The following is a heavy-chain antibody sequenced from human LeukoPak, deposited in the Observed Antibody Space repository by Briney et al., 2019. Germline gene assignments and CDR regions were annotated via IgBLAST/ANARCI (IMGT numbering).Heavy chain of an antibody. CDR3: VRGWETWFDC. CDR1: GFSFSTYA. J-gene: IGHJ4*02. D-gene: IGHD1-26*01. Sequence: GGSLRLSCAASGFSFSTYAMTWVRQAPGKGLEWVSGISSSGGRTDYADSVKGRFSISRENSKNTLYLQMNSLRAEDTAIYYCVRGWETWFDCWGQGTLVTVSS. V-gene: IGHV3-23*01. CDR2: ISSSGGRT.